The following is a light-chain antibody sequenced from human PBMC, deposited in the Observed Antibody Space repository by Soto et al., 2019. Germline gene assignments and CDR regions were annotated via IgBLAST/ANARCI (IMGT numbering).Light chain of an antibody. CDR3: QKFDGTGT. Sequence: EIVLTQSPDTLSLSPGERATLSCRASQFFSSDYLAWYQQKPGQSPRLLIYGASRKATGIPDRFSGSGSGTDFTLTISSLEPEDFAIYYCQKFDGTGTFGQGTKVDIK. J-gene: IGKJ1*01. CDR2: GAS. CDR1: QFFSSDY. V-gene: IGKV3-20*01.